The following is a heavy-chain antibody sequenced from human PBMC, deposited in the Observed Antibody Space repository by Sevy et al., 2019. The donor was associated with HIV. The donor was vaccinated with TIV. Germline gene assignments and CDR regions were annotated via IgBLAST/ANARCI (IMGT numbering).Heavy chain of an antibody. V-gene: IGHV3-15*01. Sequence: GGSLRLSCAASGFTFSNTWMSWVRQAPGKGLELVGRIKSKNDGGTTDYAAPVIGRFTISRDDSKSTLSLRMTSLKIEDTAVYYCIIMGWHGGFDIWGQGTMVTVSS. D-gene: IGHD4-17*01. CDR3: IIMGWHGGFDI. J-gene: IGHJ3*02. CDR2: IKSKNDGGTT. CDR1: GFTFSNTW.